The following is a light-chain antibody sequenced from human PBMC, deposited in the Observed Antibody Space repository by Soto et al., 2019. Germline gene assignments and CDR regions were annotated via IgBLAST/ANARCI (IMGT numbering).Light chain of an antibody. Sequence: EIVMTQSPGTLSVSPGERATLSCRASQSISTNVGWYQQRPGQAPRLLIYGASTRATGIPARFSGSGSGTEFPLISSRLESEYSADYCCQQYNARHQNTFGQGTRLEIK. CDR2: GAS. V-gene: IGKV3-15*01. CDR3: QQYNARHQNT. J-gene: IGKJ5*01. CDR1: QSISTN.